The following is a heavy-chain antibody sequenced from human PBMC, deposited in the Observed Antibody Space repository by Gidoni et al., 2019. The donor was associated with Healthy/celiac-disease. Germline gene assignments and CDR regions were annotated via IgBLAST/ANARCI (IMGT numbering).Heavy chain of an antibody. CDR3: ASVYCSSTSCPRVYYYYGMDV. J-gene: IGHJ6*02. CDR2: IIPIFGTA. D-gene: IGHD2-2*01. Sequence: QVQLVQSGAEVKKPGSSVKVPCQASGGTFSSYAISWLRQAPGQGLEWMGGIIPIFGTANYAQKFQGRVTITADESTSTAYMELSSLRSEDTAVYYCASVYCSSTSCPRVYYYYGMDVWGQGTTVTVSS. V-gene: IGHV1-69*01. CDR1: GGTFSSYA.